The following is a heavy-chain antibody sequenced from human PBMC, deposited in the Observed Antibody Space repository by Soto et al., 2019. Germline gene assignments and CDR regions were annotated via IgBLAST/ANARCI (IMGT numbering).Heavy chain of an antibody. J-gene: IGHJ4*02. Sequence: TSETLSLTCGVYGGSFSCYYWIWIRQPPGKGLEWLGEINHSGITDYNPSLKSRITISIDTSKKQFSLKLNSVTAADTAVYYCAIGPRMWLAGGGYWGQGTQVTVSS. D-gene: IGHD6-19*01. V-gene: IGHV4-34*01. CDR1: GGSFSCYY. CDR2: INHSGIT. CDR3: AIGPRMWLAGGGY.